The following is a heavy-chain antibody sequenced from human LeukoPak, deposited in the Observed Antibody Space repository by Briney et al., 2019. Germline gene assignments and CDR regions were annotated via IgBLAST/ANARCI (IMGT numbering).Heavy chain of an antibody. J-gene: IGHJ6*02. D-gene: IGHD5-12*01. Sequence: GGSLRLSCAASGFTVSSNYMSWVRQAPGKGLEWVSVIYSGGSTYYADSVKGRFTISRHNSKNTLYLQMNSLRAEDTAVYYCARSLYSKGVATSLPHYYYGMDVWGQGTTVTVSS. CDR1: GFTVSSNY. CDR3: ARSLYSKGVATSLPHYYYGMDV. CDR2: IYSGGST. V-gene: IGHV3-53*04.